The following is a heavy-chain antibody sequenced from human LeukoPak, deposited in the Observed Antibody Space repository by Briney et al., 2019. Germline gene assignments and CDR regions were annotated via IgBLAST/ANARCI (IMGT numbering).Heavy chain of an antibody. CDR2: INPSGGST. V-gene: IGHV1-46*01. D-gene: IGHD3-22*01. J-gene: IGHJ4*02. CDR3: ARAITMIVRAGDY. Sequence: ASVKVSCKASGYTFTSYYMHWVRQPPGQGLEWMGIINPSGGSTSYGQKFQGRVTMTRDTSTSTVYMELSSLRSEDTAVYYCARAITMIVRAGDYWGQGTLVTVFS. CDR1: GYTFTSYY.